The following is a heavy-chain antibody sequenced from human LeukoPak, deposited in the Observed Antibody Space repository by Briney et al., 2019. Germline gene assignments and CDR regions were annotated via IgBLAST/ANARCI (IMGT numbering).Heavy chain of an antibody. J-gene: IGHJ3*02. Sequence: PSETLSLTCNVTGISISSTTYYWGWIRQSPEKGLEWHGSVYYSGSSYYNPSLKSRVTISIDTSKNQFSLKLSSVTAADTAVYYCARGFYSTGAFDIWGQGTMVTVSS. CDR3: ARGFYSTGAFDI. CDR2: VYYSGSS. V-gene: IGHV4-39*07. D-gene: IGHD3-9*01. CDR1: GISISSTTYY.